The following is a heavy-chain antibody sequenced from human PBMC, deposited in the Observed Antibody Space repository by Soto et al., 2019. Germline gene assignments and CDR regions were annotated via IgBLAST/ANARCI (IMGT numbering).Heavy chain of an antibody. V-gene: IGHV3-30-3*01. J-gene: IGHJ4*02. D-gene: IGHD6-19*01. CDR1: GFTFSSYA. CDR2: ISYDGSIE. CDR3: ARLDKFSSGWS. Sequence: QVQLVESGGGVVQPGRSLRLSCAASGFTFSSYAMHWVRQAPGKGLEWVATISYDGSIEYYAESVNGRFTVSRDNSENTLHLQMESLRPEDTALFYCARLDKFSSGWSWGQGTLVTVSS.